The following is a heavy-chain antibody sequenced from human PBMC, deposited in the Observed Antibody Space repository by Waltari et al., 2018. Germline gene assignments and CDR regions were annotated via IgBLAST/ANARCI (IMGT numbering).Heavy chain of an antibody. Sequence: EVQLLESGGGLVQPGGSLRLSCAASGFTFSSYAMSWVPQAPGKGLEWVSAISGSGGSTYYADSVKGRFTISRDNSKNTLYLQMNSLRAEDTAVYYCAKGITGTTNMDVWGQGTTVTVSS. CDR1: GFTFSSYA. D-gene: IGHD1-7*01. J-gene: IGHJ6*02. V-gene: IGHV3-23*01. CDR2: ISGSGGST. CDR3: AKGITGTTNMDV.